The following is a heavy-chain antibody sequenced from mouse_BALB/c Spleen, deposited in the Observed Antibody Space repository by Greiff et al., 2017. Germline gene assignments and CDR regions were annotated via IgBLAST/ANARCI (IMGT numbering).Heavy chain of an antibody. V-gene: IGHV1-15*01. D-gene: IGHD2-10*02. CDR1: GYTFTDYE. CDR3: ARYDNYDYAMDY. J-gene: IGHJ4*01. CDR2: IDPETGGT. Sequence: VQLQQSGAELVRPGASVTLSCKASGYTFTDYEMHWVKQTPVHGLEWIGAIDPETGGTAYNQKFKGKATLTADKSSSTAYMELRSLTSEDSAVYYCARYDNYDYAMDYWGQGTSVTVSS.